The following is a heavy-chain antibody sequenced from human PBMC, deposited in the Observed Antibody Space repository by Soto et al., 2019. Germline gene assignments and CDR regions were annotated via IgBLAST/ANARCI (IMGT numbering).Heavy chain of an antibody. CDR2: IYYSGST. CDR1: GGSISSCS. D-gene: IGHD3-22*01. J-gene: IGHJ3*02. V-gene: IGHV4-59*01. CDR3: ARTDYYYDVSGYAPDAFDI. Sequence: PSDTLSLTCTVSGGSISSCSWSWIRQPPGKGLEWIGYIYYSGSTNYNPSLKSRVTISVDTSKNQFSLRLSSVTAADTAVYYCARTDYYYDVSGYAPDAFDIWGQGTMVT.